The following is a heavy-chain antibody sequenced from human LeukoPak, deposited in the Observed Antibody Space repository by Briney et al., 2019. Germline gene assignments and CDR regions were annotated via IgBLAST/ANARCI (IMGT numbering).Heavy chain of an antibody. CDR3: ARGHIDGWYPYIDY. V-gene: IGHV4-59*01. D-gene: IGHD6-19*01. CDR2: MYSSGSP. Sequence: SGTLSLTCTVSGGSIMRYYCSWLRQPPGKGLEWIGYMYSSGSPYYNPSFKSRVTISVDSSKNQFSLKLISATAADTAVYYCARGHIDGWYPYIDYWGQGSLVTVSS. CDR1: GGSIMRYY. J-gene: IGHJ4*02.